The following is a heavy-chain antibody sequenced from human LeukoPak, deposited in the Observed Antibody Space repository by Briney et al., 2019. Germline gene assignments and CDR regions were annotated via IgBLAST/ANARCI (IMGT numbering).Heavy chain of an antibody. J-gene: IGHJ4*02. CDR1: GFTFSGYA. Sequence: GGSLRLSCAASGFTFSGYAMHWVRQAPGKGLEWVAVISYDGSNKYYADSVKGRFTISRDNSKNTLYLQMNSLRAEDTAVYYCARGSNYYDSSYFDYWGQGTLVTVSS. V-gene: IGHV3-30-3*01. D-gene: IGHD3-22*01. CDR2: ISYDGSNK. CDR3: ARGSNYYDSSYFDY.